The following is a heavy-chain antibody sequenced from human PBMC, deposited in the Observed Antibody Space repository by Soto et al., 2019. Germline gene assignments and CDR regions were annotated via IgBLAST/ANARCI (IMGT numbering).Heavy chain of an antibody. V-gene: IGHV3-48*03. CDR1: GFTFSTYE. J-gene: IGHJ6*02. Sequence: PGGSLRLSCAAYGFTFSTYEMNWVRQAPGKXLEWVSYICSSGSTIYYADSVKGRFTISRDNAKNSLYLQMNSLRAEDTAVYYCARDRIVEGDYGPNYYYYYGMDVWGQGTTVTVSS. CDR3: ARDRIVEGDYGPNYYYYYGMDV. D-gene: IGHD4-17*01. CDR2: ICSSGSTI.